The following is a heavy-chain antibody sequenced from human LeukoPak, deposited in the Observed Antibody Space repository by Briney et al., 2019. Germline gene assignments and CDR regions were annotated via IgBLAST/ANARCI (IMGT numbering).Heavy chain of an antibody. J-gene: IGHJ3*02. CDR3: ARYGFSAVWQGGWHAFDI. CDR1: GYTFTSYY. V-gene: IGHV1-46*01. Sequence: AAVKVSCEASGYTFTSYYVHWVRQAPGQGLQWMGIINPTSGDTIYAQKFQGRVTMTRDMSTNTVYMELSSLRSEDTAVYYCARYGFSAVWQGGWHAFDIWGHGTMVTVSS. D-gene: IGHD5-24*01. CDR2: INPTSGDT.